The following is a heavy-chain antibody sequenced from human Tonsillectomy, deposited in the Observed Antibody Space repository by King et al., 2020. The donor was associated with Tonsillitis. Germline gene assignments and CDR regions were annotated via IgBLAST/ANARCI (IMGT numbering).Heavy chain of an antibody. CDR3: ARDPAGNYAEIDAFDI. CDR2: IYYSGGT. J-gene: IGHJ3*02. CDR1: GGSITSYY. D-gene: IGHD4-11*01. Sequence: LHESGPGLVKPSETLSLTCTVSGGSITSYYWNWIRQPPGKGLEWIGYIYYSGGTNYNPSLSYNPSLKSRVTILVDMSKNQFSLRLSSVTAADTAVYYCARDPAGNYAEIDAFDIWGQGTMVTVSS. V-gene: IGHV4-59*01.